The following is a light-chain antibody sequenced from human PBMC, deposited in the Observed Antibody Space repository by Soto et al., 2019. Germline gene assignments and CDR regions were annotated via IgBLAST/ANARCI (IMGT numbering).Light chain of an antibody. CDR3: QQYDIWPPYT. J-gene: IGKJ2*01. V-gene: IGKV3-15*01. CDR1: QSIGSD. CDR2: GAS. Sequence: EVVMTQSPATLSVSPGERGTLSCRASQSIGSDIAWYQKKPGQAPRLLIYGASTRATGIPVRFSGGGSGTEFTVTISSLQSEDFAIYYCQQYDIWPPYTFGQGTKVDIK.